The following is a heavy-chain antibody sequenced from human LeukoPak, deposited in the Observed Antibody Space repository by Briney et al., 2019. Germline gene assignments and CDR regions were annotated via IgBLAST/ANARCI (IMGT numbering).Heavy chain of an antibody. CDR2: ISSSGTTI. CDR1: GFTFSSYE. V-gene: IGHV3-48*03. D-gene: IGHD5-12*01. Sequence: PGGSLRLSCAASGFTFSSYEMNWVRQAPGKGLEWVSYISSSGTTIYYADSVKGRFTISRDNAKNSLYLQMNSLRAEDTAVYYCAKMGWLRKGDWFDPWGQGTLVTVSS. J-gene: IGHJ5*02. CDR3: AKMGWLRKGDWFDP.